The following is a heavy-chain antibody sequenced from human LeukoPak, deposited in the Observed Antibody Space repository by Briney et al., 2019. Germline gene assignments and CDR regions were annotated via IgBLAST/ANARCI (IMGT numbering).Heavy chain of an antibody. Sequence: ASVKVSCKASGYTFTGYYMHWVRQAPGQGLEWMGRINPNSGGTNYAQKFQGRVTMTRDTSISTAYMELSRLRSDDTAVYYCARKGDGYSYENDFDYWGQGTLVTVSS. CDR2: INPNSGGT. CDR3: ARKGDGYSYENDFDY. D-gene: IGHD5-18*01. J-gene: IGHJ4*02. V-gene: IGHV1-2*06. CDR1: GYTFTGYY.